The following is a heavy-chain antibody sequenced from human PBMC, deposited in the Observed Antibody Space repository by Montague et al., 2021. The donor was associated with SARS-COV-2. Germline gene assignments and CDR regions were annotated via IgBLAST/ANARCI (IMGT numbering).Heavy chain of an antibody. J-gene: IGHJ6*02. Sequence: SETLSLTCAVYGGSFSNCYWTWIRQPPGKGLEWIGEINHSGSTNYNPSLKSRVTISVDTSKNQFSLKLSSVTAADTAVYYCARENTPPLWFGELDYYGIDVWGQGTPVTVSS. CDR1: GGSFSNCY. CDR2: INHSGST. CDR3: ARENTPPLWFGELDYYGIDV. V-gene: IGHV4-34*01. D-gene: IGHD3-10*01.